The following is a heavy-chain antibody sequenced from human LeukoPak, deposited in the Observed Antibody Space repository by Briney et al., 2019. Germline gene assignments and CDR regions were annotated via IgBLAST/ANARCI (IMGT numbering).Heavy chain of an antibody. Sequence: SETLSLTCAVYGGSFSGYYRSWIRQPPGKGLEWIGEINHSGSTNYNPSLKSRVTISVDTSKNQFSLKLSSVTAADTAVYYCARGFSDEWELPFDYWGQGTLVTVSS. J-gene: IGHJ4*02. CDR2: INHSGST. D-gene: IGHD1-26*01. CDR3: ARGFSDEWELPFDY. CDR1: GGSFSGYY. V-gene: IGHV4-34*01.